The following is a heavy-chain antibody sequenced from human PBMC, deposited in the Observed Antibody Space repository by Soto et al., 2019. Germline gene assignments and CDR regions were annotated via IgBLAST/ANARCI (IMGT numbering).Heavy chain of an antibody. D-gene: IGHD6-13*01. V-gene: IGHV1-69*13. J-gene: IGHJ4*02. CDR1: GGTFSSYA. Sequence: SVNVSCKASGGTFSSYAISWVRQAPGQGLEWMGGIIPIFGTANYAQKFQGRVTITADESTSTAYMELSSLRSEDTAVYYCARGYSSSWYEFDYWGQGTLVTVSS. CDR2: IIPIFGTA. CDR3: ARGYSSSWYEFDY.